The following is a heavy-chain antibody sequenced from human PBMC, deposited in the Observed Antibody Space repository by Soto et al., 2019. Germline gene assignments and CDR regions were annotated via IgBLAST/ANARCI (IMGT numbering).Heavy chain of an antibody. D-gene: IGHD2-8*01. CDR1: GFTFSSYA. CDR3: ARDVILYSGGGGMDV. V-gene: IGHV3-30-3*01. CDR2: ISYDGSNK. J-gene: IGHJ6*02. Sequence: QVQLVESGGGVVQPGRSLRLSCAASGFTFSSYAMHWVRQAPGKGLEWVAVISYDGSNKYYADSVKGRFTISRDNSKNTLYLQMNSLRAEDTAVYYCARDVILYSGGGGMDVWGQGTTVTVSS.